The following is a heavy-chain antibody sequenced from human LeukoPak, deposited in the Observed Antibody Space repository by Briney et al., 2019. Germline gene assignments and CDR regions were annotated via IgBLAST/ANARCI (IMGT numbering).Heavy chain of an antibody. D-gene: IGHD5-12*01. CDR2: FDPEDGET. CDR1: GYTLTELS. J-gene: IGHJ3*02. V-gene: IGHV1-24*01. CDR3: ATDRARNRWLRACDAFDI. Sequence: ASVKVSCKVSGYTLTELSMLRVGQAPGKGGEWMGGFDPEDGETIYAQKFQGRVTMTEDTSTDTAYMELSSLRSEDTAVYYCATDRARNRWLRACDAFDIWGQGTMATVTA.